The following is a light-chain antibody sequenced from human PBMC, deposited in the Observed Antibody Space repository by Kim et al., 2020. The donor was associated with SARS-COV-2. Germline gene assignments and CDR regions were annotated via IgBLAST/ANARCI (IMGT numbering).Light chain of an antibody. CDR2: EDR. Sequence: KTVTISCTRSSGSIASSYVQWYQQRPGSSPTTVIYEDRQRPSGVPDRFSGSIDSSSNSASLTISGLETEDDADYYCQSYDATIQIFGGGTQLTVL. CDR1: SGSIASSY. J-gene: IGLJ2*01. CDR3: QSYDATIQI. V-gene: IGLV6-57*01.